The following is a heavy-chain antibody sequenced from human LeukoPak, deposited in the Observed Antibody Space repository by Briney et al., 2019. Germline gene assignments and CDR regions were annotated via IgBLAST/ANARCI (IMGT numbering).Heavy chain of an antibody. J-gene: IGHJ4*01. CDR3: ARTFGNNYGDY. CDR1: GFTFSTYW. D-gene: IGHD5-18*01. V-gene: IGHV3-74*01. CDR2: INVDGSIT. Sequence: GGSLRLSCAASGFTFSTYWMHWVRQAPGKGLVWVSRINVDGSITTYADSVKGRFTISRDNAKNTLYLQMNSLRGEDTVMYYCARTFGNNYGDYWGHGTLVTVSS.